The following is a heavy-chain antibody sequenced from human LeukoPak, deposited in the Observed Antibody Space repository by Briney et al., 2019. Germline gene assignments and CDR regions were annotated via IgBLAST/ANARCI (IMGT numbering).Heavy chain of an antibody. CDR3: ARTSYGSGISHWFDP. CDR2: IIPILGIA. D-gene: IGHD3-10*01. CDR1: GGTFSSYA. Sequence: ASVKVSCKASGGTFSSYAISGVRQAPGQGLEWMGRIIPILGIANYAQKFQGRVTITADKSTGTAYMELSSLRSEDTAVYYCARTSYGSGISHWFDPWGQGTLVTVSS. J-gene: IGHJ5*02. V-gene: IGHV1-69*04.